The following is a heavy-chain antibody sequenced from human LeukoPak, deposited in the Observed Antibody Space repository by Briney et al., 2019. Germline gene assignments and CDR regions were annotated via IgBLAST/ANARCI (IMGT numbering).Heavy chain of an antibody. Sequence: ASVKVSCKASGYSFTSNYIHWVRQAPGQGLEWMGMIYPRDGSTSYAQKFHGRVTVTRDTSTSTVHMELSGLRSEDTAVYYCARGDQLLPEYYYYYGMDVWGQGTTVTVSS. CDR1: GYSFTSNY. V-gene: IGHV1-46*01. CDR2: IYPRDGST. J-gene: IGHJ6*02. CDR3: ARGDQLLPEYYYYYGMDV. D-gene: IGHD2-15*01.